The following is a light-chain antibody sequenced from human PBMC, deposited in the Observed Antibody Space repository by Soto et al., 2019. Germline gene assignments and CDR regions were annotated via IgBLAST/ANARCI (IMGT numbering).Light chain of an antibody. Sequence: DIQLTQFPSFLSASVGDRVTITCRASQGISTYLAWYQQKLGKAPKLLIYDASTLQSGVPSRFSGSRSGTEFTLTISSLQPEDFATYDGQQLKGYLELTFGGGTKVDIK. CDR2: DAS. CDR1: QGISTY. CDR3: QQLKGYLELT. J-gene: IGKJ4*01. V-gene: IGKV1-9*01.